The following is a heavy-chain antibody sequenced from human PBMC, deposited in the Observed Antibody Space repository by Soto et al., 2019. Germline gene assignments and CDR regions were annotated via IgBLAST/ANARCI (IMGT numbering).Heavy chain of an antibody. J-gene: IGHJ1*01. V-gene: IGHV1-18*01. CDR2: ISAYNGNT. CDR1: GSTFTRYG. D-gene: IGHD2-2*01. Sequence: ASVKVSCQASGSTFTRYGISWVRQAPGQGLEWMGWISAYNGNTNYAQKLQGRVTMTTDTSTSTAYMELRSLRSDDTAVYYCARAMGYCSSTSCYGSEYFQHWGQGTLVTVSS. CDR3: ARAMGYCSSTSCYGSEYFQH.